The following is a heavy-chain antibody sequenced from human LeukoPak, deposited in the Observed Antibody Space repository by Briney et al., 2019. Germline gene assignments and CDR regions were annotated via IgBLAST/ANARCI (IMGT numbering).Heavy chain of an antibody. D-gene: IGHD3-16*01. CDR2: VSAYNDDT. CDR3: GRGSYYDY. J-gene: IGHJ4*02. Sequence: VSVKVSCKASGYTFSSYGISWVRQAPGQGLEWMGWVSAYNDDTNYAQKFQGRITLTTDTSTSTAYMELRSLRSDDTAVYYCGRGSYYDYWGQGTLVTVSS. V-gene: IGHV1-18*01. CDR1: GYTFSSYG.